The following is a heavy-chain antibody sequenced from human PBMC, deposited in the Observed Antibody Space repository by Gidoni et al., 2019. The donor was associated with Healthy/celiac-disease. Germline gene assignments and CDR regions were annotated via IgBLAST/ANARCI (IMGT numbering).Heavy chain of an antibody. Sequence: QVQLQESGPGLVTPSGTLSLTCAVAGGSISSSNWWSWVRQPPGTGREWIGEIDHSGSTNYNPSLKSRVTISVDKSKNQCSLKLSSVTAADTAVYYCARAVVNDYGDYHGNLVVGYFDYWGQGTLVTVSS. D-gene: IGHD4-17*01. V-gene: IGHV4-4*02. CDR2: IDHSGST. CDR1: GGSISSSNW. J-gene: IGHJ4*02. CDR3: ARAVVNDYGDYHGNLVVGYFDY.